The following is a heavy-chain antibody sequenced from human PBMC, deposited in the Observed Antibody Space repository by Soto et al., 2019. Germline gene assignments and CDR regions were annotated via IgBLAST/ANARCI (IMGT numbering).Heavy chain of an antibody. J-gene: IGHJ5*02. CDR2: MNPNSGNT. V-gene: IGHV1-8*01. Sequence: GASVKVSCKASGYTFTSYDINWVRQATGQGLEWMGWMNPNSGNTGYAQKFQGRVTMTRNTSISTAYMELSSLRSEDTAVYYCAIRITMIGWFDPWGQGTLVTVS. CDR1: GYTFTSYD. CDR3: AIRITMIGWFDP. D-gene: IGHD3-22*01.